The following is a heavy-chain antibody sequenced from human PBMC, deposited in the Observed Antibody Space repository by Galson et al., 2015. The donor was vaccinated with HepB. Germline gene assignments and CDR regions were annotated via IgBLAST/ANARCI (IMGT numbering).Heavy chain of an antibody. D-gene: IGHD3-3*01. CDR3: ARDREYDFWSDYPTAAYWYCGMDV. CDR2: ISANSGGT. Sequence: SVKVSCKASGYTFTSYGISWVRQAPGQGLEWMGWISANSGGTNYAQKFQGWVTMTRDTSISTAYMELSRLRSDDTAVYYCARDREYDFWSDYPTAAYWYCGMDVWGPGTTVTVA. CDR1: GYTFTSYG. J-gene: IGHJ6*02. V-gene: IGHV1-2*04.